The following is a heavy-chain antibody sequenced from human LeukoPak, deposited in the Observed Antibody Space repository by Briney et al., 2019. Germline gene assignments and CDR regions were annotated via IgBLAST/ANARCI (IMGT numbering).Heavy chain of an antibody. Sequence: SETLSLTCTVSGGSISSYYWSWIRQPAGKGPEWIGRIYTSGSTNYNPSLKSRVTMSVDTSKNQFSLKLSSVTAADTAVYYCARGRGYYDRDAFDIWGQGTMVTVSS. CDR2: IYTSGST. CDR1: GGSISSYY. D-gene: IGHD3-3*01. V-gene: IGHV4-4*07. CDR3: ARGRGYYDRDAFDI. J-gene: IGHJ3*02.